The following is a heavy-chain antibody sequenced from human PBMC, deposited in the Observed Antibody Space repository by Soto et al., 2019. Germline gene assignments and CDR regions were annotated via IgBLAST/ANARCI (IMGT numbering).Heavy chain of an antibody. J-gene: IGHJ6*02. V-gene: IGHV3-15*01. CDR3: TTVIGYCSSTSCPFALTDIVDDYGMYA. CDR2: IKSKTDGGTT. Sequence: PGWPLRLTCSVAGFNFDSYGMYCLLQAPGKGLEWVGRIKSKTDGGTTDYAAPVKGRFTISRDDSKNTLYLQMNSLKTEDTAVYYCTTVIGYCSSTSCPFALTDIVDDYGMYAWCLGNTVTVSS. CDR1: GFNFDSYG. D-gene: IGHD2-2*01.